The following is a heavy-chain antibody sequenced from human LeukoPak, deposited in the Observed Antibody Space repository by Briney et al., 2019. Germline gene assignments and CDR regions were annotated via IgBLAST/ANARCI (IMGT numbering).Heavy chain of an antibody. D-gene: IGHD3-10*01. CDR2: IKHDGSDK. V-gene: IGHV3-7*01. CDR3: ARGGHRQKEF. J-gene: IGHJ4*02. Sequence: PGGSLRLSCAASGFTFSTYWMSWVRQAPGKGLEWVAIIKHDGSDKYCVDSVKGRFTISRDNAKNSLYLQMSSLRAEDTAVYYCARGGHRQKEFWGQGTLVTVSS. CDR1: GFTFSTYW.